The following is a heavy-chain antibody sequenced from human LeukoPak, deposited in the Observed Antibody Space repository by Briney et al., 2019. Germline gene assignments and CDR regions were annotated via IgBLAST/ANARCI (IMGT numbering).Heavy chain of an antibody. Sequence: PSETLSLTCTVSGGSISSSNYFWGWLRQPPGKGLEWIGSIHSSGSTYYNPSLKSRVTISVDTSKNQFSLKLSSVTAADTAVYYCARPLPAAAYNWFDPWGQGTLVTVSS. CDR3: ARPLPAAAYNWFDP. V-gene: IGHV4-39*01. CDR1: GGSISSSNYF. CDR2: IHSSGST. D-gene: IGHD2-2*01. J-gene: IGHJ5*02.